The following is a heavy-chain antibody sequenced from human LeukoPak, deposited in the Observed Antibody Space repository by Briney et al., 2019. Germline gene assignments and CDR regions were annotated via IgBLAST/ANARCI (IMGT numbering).Heavy chain of an antibody. J-gene: IGHJ4*02. Sequence: GGSLRLSCAASGFTFSSNAMSWVRQAPGKGLEWVSAISGSGGSTYYADSVKGRFTISRDNSKNTLYLQMNSLRAEDTAVYYCAKLPYFDWLSYFDYWGQGTLVTVSS. CDR3: AKLPYFDWLSYFDY. V-gene: IGHV3-23*01. CDR1: GFTFSSNA. D-gene: IGHD3-9*01. CDR2: ISGSGGST.